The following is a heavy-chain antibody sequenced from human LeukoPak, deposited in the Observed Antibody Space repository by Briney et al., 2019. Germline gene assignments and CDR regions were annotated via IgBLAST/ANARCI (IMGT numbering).Heavy chain of an antibody. Sequence: LAASVKVSCKASGYTFTGYYMHWVRQAPGQGLEWMGWINPNSGGTNYAQKFQGRVTMTRDTSISTAYMELSRLRSDDTAVYYCARVSLIGYCSSTSCRNWFDPWGQGTLVTVSS. D-gene: IGHD2-2*01. CDR2: INPNSGGT. J-gene: IGHJ5*02. CDR3: ARVSLIGYCSSTSCRNWFDP. CDR1: GYTFTGYY. V-gene: IGHV1-2*03.